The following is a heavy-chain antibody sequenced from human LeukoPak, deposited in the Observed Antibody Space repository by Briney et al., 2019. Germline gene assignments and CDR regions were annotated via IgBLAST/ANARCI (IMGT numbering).Heavy chain of an antibody. D-gene: IGHD3-10*01. V-gene: IGHV3-30*02. CDR2: IRYDGSNK. CDR1: GFTFSSYG. J-gene: IGHJ4*02. Sequence: PGGSLRLSCAASGFTFSSYGMHWVRQAPGKGLEWVAFIRYDGSNKYYADSVKGRFTISRDNSKNTLYLQMNSLRAEDTAVYYCARDGDYYGSGNFDYWGQGTLVTVSS. CDR3: ARDGDYYGSGNFDY.